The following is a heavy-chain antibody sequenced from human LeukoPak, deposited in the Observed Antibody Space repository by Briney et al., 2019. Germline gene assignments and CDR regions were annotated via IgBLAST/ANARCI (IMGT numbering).Heavy chain of an antibody. CDR2: SGSGGST. CDR1: GFTFSSYA. V-gene: IGHV3-23*01. CDR3: AKDRHVGSHNY. D-gene: IGHD1-26*01. Sequence: PGGSLRLSCAASGFTFSSYAMTWVRQAPGKGLEWVSVSGSGGSTYYADSAKGRFTISRDNSKNTVYLQMNSLRAEDTAVYYCAKDRHVGSHNYWGQGTQVTVSS. J-gene: IGHJ4*02.